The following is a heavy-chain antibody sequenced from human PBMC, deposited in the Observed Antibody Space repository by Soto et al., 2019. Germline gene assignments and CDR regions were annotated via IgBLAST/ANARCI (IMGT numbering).Heavy chain of an antibody. J-gene: IGHJ3*02. V-gene: IGHV4-31*03. D-gene: IGHD3-22*01. CDR1: GGSISSGGYY. CDR3: ARAVPDYYDSSGYYHDAFDI. Sequence: PSETLSLTCTVSGGSISSGGYYWSWIRQHPGKGLEWIGYIYYSGSTYYNPSLESRVTISVDTSKNQFSLKLSSVTAADTAVYYCARAVPDYYDSSGYYHDAFDIWGQGTMVTVSS. CDR2: IYYSGST.